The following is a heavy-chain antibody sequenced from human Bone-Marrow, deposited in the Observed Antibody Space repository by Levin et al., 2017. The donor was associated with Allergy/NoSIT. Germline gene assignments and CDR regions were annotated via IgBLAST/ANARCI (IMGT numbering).Heavy chain of an antibody. CDR1: GFTFSSYW. J-gene: IGHJ5*02. CDR2: IKQDGSEK. D-gene: IGHD2-2*01. V-gene: IGHV3-7*01. CDR3: ARDRRRPHCSSTSGYRKGWFDP. Sequence: GGSLRLSCAASGFTFSSYWMSWVRQAPGKGLEWVANIKQDGSEKYYVDSVKGRFTISRDNAKNSLYLQMNSLRAEDTAVYYCARDRRRPHCSSTSGYRKGWFDPWGQGTLVTVSS.